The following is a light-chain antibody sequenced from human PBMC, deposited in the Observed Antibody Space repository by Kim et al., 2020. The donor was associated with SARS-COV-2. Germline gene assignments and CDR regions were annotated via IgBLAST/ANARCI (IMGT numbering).Light chain of an antibody. Sequence: GDRVTITCRASQDISNYVAWYQQKPGKVPKVLIYSASALRSGVPSRFSGSGSGTDFTLTISSLQPEDVATYYCQNYDGAPWTFG. J-gene: IGKJ1*01. CDR2: SAS. V-gene: IGKV1-27*01. CDR3: QNYDGAPWT. CDR1: QDISNY.